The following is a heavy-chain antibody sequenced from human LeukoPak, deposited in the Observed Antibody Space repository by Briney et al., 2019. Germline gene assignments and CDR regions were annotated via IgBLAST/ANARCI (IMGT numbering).Heavy chain of an antibody. CDR1: GGSINSYY. D-gene: IGHD5-24*01. Sequence: KPSETLSLTCTVSGGSINSYYWSWIRQPPGKGLEWIGYIYYSGSTNYNPSLKSRVTISVDTSKNQFSLKLSSVTAADTAVYYCAREAREGHVFDIWGQGTMVTVSS. CDR3: AREAREGHVFDI. V-gene: IGHV4-59*12. CDR2: IYYSGST. J-gene: IGHJ3*02.